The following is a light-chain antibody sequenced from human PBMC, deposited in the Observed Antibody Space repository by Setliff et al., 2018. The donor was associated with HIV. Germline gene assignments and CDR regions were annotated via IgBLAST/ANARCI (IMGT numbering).Light chain of an antibody. CDR3: SSFTSSNIYV. J-gene: IGLJ1*01. CDR2: DVN. CDR1: NSDIGGYNY. Sequence: QSALTQPASVSASPGQSITISCTGTNSDIGGYNYVSWYQQHTGKAPKLMVYDVNKWPSGVSNRFSGSKSGSTASLTISGLQAEDEADYYCSSFTSSNIYVFGTGTRSPS. V-gene: IGLV2-14*01.